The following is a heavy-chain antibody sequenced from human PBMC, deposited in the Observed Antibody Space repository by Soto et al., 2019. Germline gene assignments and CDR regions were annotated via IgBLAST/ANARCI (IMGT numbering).Heavy chain of an antibody. D-gene: IGHD3-22*01. J-gene: IGHJ4*02. CDR1: GFTFSSYG. CDR3: ARPKYYYDRSGYLVY. Sequence: QVQLVESGGGVVQPGRSLRLSCAASGFTFSSYGMHWVRQAPGKGLEWVAVIGYDGSNKYYADSVKGRFTISRDNSKNTLYLQMSSRRAEDTAEYCCARPKYYYDRSGYLVYWGQGTLVTVSS. V-gene: IGHV3-33*01. CDR2: IGYDGSNK.